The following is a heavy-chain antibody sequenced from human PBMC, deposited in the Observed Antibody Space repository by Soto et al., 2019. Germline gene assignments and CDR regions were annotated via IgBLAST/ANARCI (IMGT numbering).Heavy chain of an antibody. D-gene: IGHD3-10*01. J-gene: IGHJ5*02. CDR3: ARGAVRGVIANWFDP. V-gene: IGHV4-31*03. CDR1: GGSISSGGYY. Sequence: QVQLQESGPGLVKPSQTLSLTCTVSGGSISSGGYYWSWIRQHPGKGLEWIGYIYYSGSTYYNPSLKSRVTISVDTSKNQFSLKLSSVTAADTAVYYCARGAVRGVIANWFDPWGQGTLVTVSS. CDR2: IYYSGST.